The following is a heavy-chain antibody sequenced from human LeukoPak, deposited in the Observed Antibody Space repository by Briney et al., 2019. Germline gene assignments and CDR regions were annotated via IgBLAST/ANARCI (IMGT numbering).Heavy chain of an antibody. CDR2: ISYDGSNK. D-gene: IGHD6-19*01. J-gene: IGHJ3*02. V-gene: IGHV3-30*09. CDR3: ARGRQWRGAFDI. Sequence: GGSLRLSCAASGFTISSYAMHWVSQARGKGLEWVAVISYDGSNKYYADSVKGRFAISRDNSKNTLYLQMNSLRAEDTAVYYCARGRQWRGAFDIWGQGTMVTVSS. CDR1: GFTISSYA.